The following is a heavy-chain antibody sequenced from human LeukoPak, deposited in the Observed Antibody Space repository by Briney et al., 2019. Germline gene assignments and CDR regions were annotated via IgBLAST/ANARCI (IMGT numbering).Heavy chain of an antibody. V-gene: IGHV3-11*06. CDR3: ARDRGYSGYDLGY. Sequence: GGSLRLSCAASGFSFSDFYMTWIRQPPGKGLEWVSSISSSSSYIYYADSVKGRFTISRDNAKNSLYLQMNSLRAEDTAVYYCARDRGYSGYDLGYWGQGTLVTVSS. CDR1: GFSFSDFY. J-gene: IGHJ4*02. D-gene: IGHD5-12*01. CDR2: ISSSSSYI.